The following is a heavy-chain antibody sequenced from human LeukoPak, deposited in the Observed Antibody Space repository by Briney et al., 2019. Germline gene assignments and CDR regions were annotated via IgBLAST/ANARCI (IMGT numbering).Heavy chain of an antibody. J-gene: IGHJ4*02. V-gene: IGHV4-34*01. Sequence: SETLSLTCAVYGGSFSGYYWSWIRQPPGKGLEWIGEINHSGSTNYNPSLKGRVTISVDTSKNQFSLKLSSVTAADTAVYYCARVARSWTPDYWGQGTLVTVSS. CDR1: GGSFSGYY. CDR2: INHSGST. CDR3: ARVARSWTPDY. D-gene: IGHD6-13*01.